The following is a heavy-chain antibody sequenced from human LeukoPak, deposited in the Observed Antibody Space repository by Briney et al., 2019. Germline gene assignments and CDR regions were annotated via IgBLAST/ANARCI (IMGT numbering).Heavy chain of an antibody. J-gene: IGHJ1*01. V-gene: IGHV1-18*01. CDR2: ISAYNGNT. CDR1: GYTFTSYG. D-gene: IGHD1-26*01. CDR3: ARAEGATDAEYFQH. Sequence: GASVKVSCKASGYTFTSYGISWVRQAPGQGLEWMGWISAYNGNTNYAQKLQGRVTMTADTSTSTAYMELRSLRSDDTAVYYCARAEGATDAEYFQHWGQGTLVTVSS.